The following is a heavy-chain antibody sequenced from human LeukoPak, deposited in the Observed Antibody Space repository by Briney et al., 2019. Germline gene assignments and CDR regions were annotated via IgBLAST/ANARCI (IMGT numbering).Heavy chain of an antibody. CDR3: ASSIVGATAY. CDR2: ISYDGSNK. Sequence: TGGSLRLSCAASGFTFSSYAMHWVRQAPGKGLEWVAVISYDGSNKYYADSVKGRFTISRDNSKNTLYLQMNSLRAEDTAVYYCASSIVGATAYWGQGTLVTVSS. V-gene: IGHV3-30-3*01. J-gene: IGHJ4*02. D-gene: IGHD1-26*01. CDR1: GFTFSSYA.